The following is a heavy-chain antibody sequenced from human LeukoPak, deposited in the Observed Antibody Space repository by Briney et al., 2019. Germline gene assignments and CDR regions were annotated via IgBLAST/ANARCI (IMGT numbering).Heavy chain of an antibody. CDR3: AKTTVTLFFDY. CDR2: ISNSLV. V-gene: IGHV3-48*01. Sequence: PGGSLRLSCAASGFTFSSYSMNWVRQAPGKGLEWVSYISNSLVYYADSVKGRFTISRDNAKNSLYLQMNSLRAEDTAVYYCAKTTVTLFFDYWGQGTLVTVSS. CDR1: GFTFSSYS. D-gene: IGHD4-17*01. J-gene: IGHJ4*02.